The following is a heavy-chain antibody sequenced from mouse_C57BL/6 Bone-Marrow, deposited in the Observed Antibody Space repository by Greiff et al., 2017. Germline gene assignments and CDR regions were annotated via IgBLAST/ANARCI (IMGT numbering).Heavy chain of an antibody. CDR2: ISRGSSTL. D-gene: IGHD2-3*01. Sequence: EVQLVESGGGLVKPGGSLKLSCAASGFTFSDYGMHWVRQAPEKGLEWVAYISRGSSTLYYADTVQGRCTISRDNAKNTLFLQMTSLRFEDMAMYYCARDGYFFYWFFDVWGTGTTVTVFS. CDR1: GFTFSDYG. J-gene: IGHJ1*03. CDR3: ARDGYFFYWFFDV. V-gene: IGHV5-17*01.